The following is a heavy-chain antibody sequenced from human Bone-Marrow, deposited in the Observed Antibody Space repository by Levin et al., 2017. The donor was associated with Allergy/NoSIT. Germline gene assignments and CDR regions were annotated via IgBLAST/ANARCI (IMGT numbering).Heavy chain of an antibody. CDR1: GNTVTRLE. CDR3: ASLQGASYYYNALEV. V-gene: IGHV1-8*01. CDR2: MNPNNGAT. Sequence: GGSLRLSCKASGNTVTRLEIHWVRQATGPGLEWMGWMNPNNGATGFAQKFQGRVTMTGNTSISTAYLELSSLTSEDTAVYYCASLQGASYYYNALEVWGQGTTVTVSS. J-gene: IGHJ6*02. D-gene: IGHD2-21*01.